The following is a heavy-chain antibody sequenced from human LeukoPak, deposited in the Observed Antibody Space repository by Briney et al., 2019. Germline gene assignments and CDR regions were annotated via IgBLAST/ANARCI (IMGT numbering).Heavy chain of an antibody. CDR3: ARDYGSSSWYGLNWFDP. V-gene: IGHV1-3*01. D-gene: IGHD6-13*01. J-gene: IGHJ5*02. Sequence: ASVKVSCKASGYTFTSYAMHWVRQAPGQRLEWMGWINAGNGNTKYSQKFQGRVTITRDTSASTAYMELSSLRSEDTAVYYCARDYGSSSWYGLNWFDPWGQGTLVTVSS. CDR2: INAGNGNT. CDR1: GYTFTSYA.